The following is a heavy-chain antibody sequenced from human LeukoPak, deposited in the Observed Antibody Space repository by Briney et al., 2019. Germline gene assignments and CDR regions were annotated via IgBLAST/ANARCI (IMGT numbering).Heavy chain of an antibody. CDR3: ARDPGARLSIAVAGTGFDY. J-gene: IGHJ4*02. D-gene: IGHD6-19*01. CDR1: GGTFSGYA. CDR2: IIPIFGTA. Sequence: GASVKVSCKASGGTFSGYAISWVRQAPGQGLEWMGGIIPIFGTANYAQKFQGRVTITADESTSTAYMELSSLRSEDTAVYYCARDPGARLSIAVAGTGFDYWGQGTLVTVSS. V-gene: IGHV1-69*13.